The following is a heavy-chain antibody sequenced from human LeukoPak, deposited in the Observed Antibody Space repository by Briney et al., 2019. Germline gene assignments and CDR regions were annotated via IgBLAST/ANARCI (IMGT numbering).Heavy chain of an antibody. D-gene: IGHD4-23*01. Sequence: PSETLSLTCTVSGGSISSSSYYWGWIRQPPGKGLEWIGSMYHSGSTYYNPSLKSRVTISVDTSKSQFSLKLSSVTAADTAVYYCARHFDPNYGGYSAFGYWGQGTLVTVSS. V-gene: IGHV4-39*01. CDR1: GGSISSSSYY. CDR3: ARHFDPNYGGYSAFGY. J-gene: IGHJ4*02. CDR2: MYHSGST.